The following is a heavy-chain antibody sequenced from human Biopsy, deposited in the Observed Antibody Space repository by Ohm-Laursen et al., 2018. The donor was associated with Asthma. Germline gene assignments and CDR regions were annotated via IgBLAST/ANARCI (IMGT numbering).Heavy chain of an antibody. CDR2: INPSGGST. J-gene: IGHJ4*02. CDR1: GYTFTSYY. Sequence: ASVKVSSKVSGYTFTSYYMHWVRQAPGQGLEWMGIINPSGGSTSYAQKFQGRVTITADESTSTAYMELSSLRSEDTAVYYCARSSHINWGGYFDYWGQGTLVTVSS. CDR3: ARSSHINWGGYFDY. V-gene: IGHV1-46*01. D-gene: IGHD7-27*01.